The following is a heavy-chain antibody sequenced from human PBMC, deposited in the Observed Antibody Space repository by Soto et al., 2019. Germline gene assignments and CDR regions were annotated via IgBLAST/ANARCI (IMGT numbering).Heavy chain of an antibody. D-gene: IGHD3-9*01. CDR3: ARDNPAVLVRYGDWNNWFYP. V-gene: IGHV4-59*01. CDR1: GGSISRYY. Sequence: LSLTCTVSGGSISRYYWSWIRQPPGKGLEWIGYIYYSGSTNYNPSLKSRVTISVDTSKNQFSLKLSSVTAADTAVYYCARDNPAVLVRYGDWNNWFYPRAQ. CDR2: IYYSGST. J-gene: IGHJ5*02.